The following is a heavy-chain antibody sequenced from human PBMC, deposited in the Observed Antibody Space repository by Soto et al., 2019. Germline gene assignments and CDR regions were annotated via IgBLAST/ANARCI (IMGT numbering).Heavy chain of an antibody. CDR3: AKDNPVYAISGENWFDP. D-gene: IGHD2-8*01. Sequence: GGSLRLSCAASGFTFDDYTMHWVRQAPGKGLEWVSLISWDGGSTYYADSVKGRFTISRDNSKNSLYLQMNSLRTEDTALYYCAKDNPVYAISGENWFDPWGQGTLVTVSS. CDR1: GFTFDDYT. V-gene: IGHV3-43*01. J-gene: IGHJ5*02. CDR2: ISWDGGST.